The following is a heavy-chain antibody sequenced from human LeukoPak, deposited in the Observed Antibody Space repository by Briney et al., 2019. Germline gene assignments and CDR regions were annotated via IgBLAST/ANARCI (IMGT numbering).Heavy chain of an antibody. V-gene: IGHV1-18*04. D-gene: IGHD3-22*01. CDR1: GYTFTDYY. J-gene: IGHJ4*02. Sequence: ASVKVSCKASGYTFTDYYINWVRQAPGQGLEWMGWISGYNGNTNYAQKLQGRVTMTTDTSTSTAYMELRSLRSDDTAVYYCARCYYDSSGYFVLYFDYWGQGTLVTVSS. CDR2: ISGYNGNT. CDR3: ARCYYDSSGYFVLYFDY.